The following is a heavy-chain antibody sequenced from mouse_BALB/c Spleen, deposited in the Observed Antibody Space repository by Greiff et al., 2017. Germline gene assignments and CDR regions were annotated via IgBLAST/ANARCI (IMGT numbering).Heavy chain of an antibody. Sequence: EVKLVESGPGLVKPSQSLSLTCTVTGYSITSDYAWNWMRQFPGNKLEWMGYISYSGSTSYNPSLKSRNSLTRDTSTNLFFLQLNSMTTEDTARYNCERKEMWYGYGGWYFDVWGAGTTVTVSS. CDR2: ISYSGST. D-gene: IGHD2-2*01. J-gene: IGHJ1*01. CDR3: ERKEMWYGYGGWYFDV. CDR1: GYSITSDYA. V-gene: IGHV3-2*02.